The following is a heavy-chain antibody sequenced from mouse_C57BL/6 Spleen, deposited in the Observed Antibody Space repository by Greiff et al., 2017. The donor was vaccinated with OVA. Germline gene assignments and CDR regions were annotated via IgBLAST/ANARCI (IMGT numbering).Heavy chain of an antibody. CDR1: GYTFTDYE. CDR3: TRLLRYLYAMDY. D-gene: IGHD1-1*01. CDR2: IDPETGGT. J-gene: IGHJ4*01. V-gene: IGHV1-15*01. Sequence: ESGAELVRPGASVTLSCKASGYTFTDYEMHWVKQTPVHGLEWIGAIDPETGGTAYNQKFKGKAILTADKSSSTAYMELRSLTSEDSAVYYCTRLLRYLYAMDYWGQGTSVTVSS.